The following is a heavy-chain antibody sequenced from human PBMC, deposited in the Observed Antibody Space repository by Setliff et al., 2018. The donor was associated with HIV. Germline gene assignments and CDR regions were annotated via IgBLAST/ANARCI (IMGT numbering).Heavy chain of an antibody. V-gene: IGHV3-48*01. CDR1: GFTFSSYS. CDR2: ISSSSSTI. J-gene: IGHJ4*02. CDR3: VKDNQEYCSGNYYRN. Sequence: GGSLRLSCAASGFTFSSYSMNWVRQAPGKGLEWVSYISSSSSTIYYADSVKGRFTISRDNSKSRLYLQMSSLRAEDTAVYFCVKDNQEYCSGNYYRNWGQGTLVTVSS. D-gene: IGHD1-26*01.